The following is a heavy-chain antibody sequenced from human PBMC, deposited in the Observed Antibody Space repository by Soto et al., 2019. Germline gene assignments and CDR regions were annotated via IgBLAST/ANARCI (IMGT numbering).Heavy chain of an antibody. CDR3: ENDDFTHRGEDYFDH. V-gene: IGHV3-23*01. J-gene: IGHJ4*02. CDR2: IGAGGYIT. CDR1: VFGFSNFA. Sequence: PGGSLRLSCAASVFGFSNFAMRWVRQAPGKGLEWVSGIGAGGYITFYADSVKGRFGISRDNSKNTVYLQVNSLRAEDTAVYFCENDDFTHRGEDYFDHWGPGTLVTVSS. D-gene: IGHD2-21*01.